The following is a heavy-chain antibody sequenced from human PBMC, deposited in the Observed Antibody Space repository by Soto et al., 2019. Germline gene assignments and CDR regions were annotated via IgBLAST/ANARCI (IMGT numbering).Heavy chain of an antibody. V-gene: IGHV3-23*01. CDR2: ISGGGGST. J-gene: IGHJ4*02. D-gene: IGHD1-1*01. CDR1: GFTFSSYA. CDR3: AKGVRNWNAPLDY. Sequence: EVQLLESGGGLVQPGGSLRLSCVASGFTFSSYAMSWVRQAPGKGLEWVSGISGGGGSTDYADSVKGRFTISSDNSKNTLHLQVISLRAEDTALYYCAKGVRNWNAPLDYWGQGTLVTVSS.